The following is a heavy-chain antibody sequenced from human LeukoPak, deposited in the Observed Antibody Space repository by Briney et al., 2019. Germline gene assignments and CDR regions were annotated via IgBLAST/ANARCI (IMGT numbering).Heavy chain of an antibody. J-gene: IGHJ6*03. CDR3: ARDFYSSSWYGGYYYYYYMDV. D-gene: IGHD6-13*01. V-gene: IGHV3-21*01. CDR1: GFTFSSYS. Sequence: SGGSLRLSCAASGFTFSSYSMNWVRQAPGKGLEWVSSIRSSDTYIYYADSVRGRFTISRDNAKNSLYLQMNSLRAEDTAVYYCARDFYSSSWYGGYYYYYYMDVWGKGTTVTVSS. CDR2: IRSSDTYI.